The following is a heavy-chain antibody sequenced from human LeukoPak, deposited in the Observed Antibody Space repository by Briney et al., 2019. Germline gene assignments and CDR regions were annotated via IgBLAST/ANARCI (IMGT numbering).Heavy chain of an antibody. V-gene: IGHV4-59*02. CDR2: IYHTGST. D-gene: IGHD2-15*01. J-gene: IGHJ5*02. CDR1: GGSVSDYY. Sequence: SETLSLTCTISGGSVSDYYWSWIRQSPGKGLEWIGYIYHTGSTSYSPSLKSRVTISADTSQNQFSLKLSSVTAADTAVYYCARVDGSCAGGSCPSGNWFDPWGQGTLVTVSS. CDR3: ARVDGSCAGGSCPSGNWFDP.